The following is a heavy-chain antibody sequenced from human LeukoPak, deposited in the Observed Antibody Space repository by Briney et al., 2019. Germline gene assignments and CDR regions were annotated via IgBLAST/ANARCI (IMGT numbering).Heavy chain of an antibody. V-gene: IGHV3-11*04. J-gene: IGHJ6*02. CDR2: ISSSGSTI. Sequence: GGSLRLSCAASGFTFSDYYMSWIRQAPGKGLEWVSYISSSGSTIYYADSVEGRFTISRENAKNSLYLQMNSLRAGDTAVYYCARGHDYGDYHDASLYYYYGMDVWGQGTTVTVSS. CDR3: ARGHDYGDYHDASLYYYYGMDV. D-gene: IGHD4-17*01. CDR1: GFTFSDYY.